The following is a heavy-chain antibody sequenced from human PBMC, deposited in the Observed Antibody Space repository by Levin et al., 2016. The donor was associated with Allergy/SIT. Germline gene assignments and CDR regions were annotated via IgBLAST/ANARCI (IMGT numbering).Heavy chain of an antibody. D-gene: IGHD2-21*02. Sequence: ASVKVSCKASGYTFTSYYMHWVRQAPGQGLEWMGIINPSGGSTSYAQKFQGRVTMTRDTSTSTVYMELSSLRSEDTAVYYCARGVVVTATRDAFDIWGQGTMVTVSS. V-gene: IGHV1-46*01. CDR3: ARGVVVTATRDAFDI. CDR1: GYTFTSYY. CDR2: INPSGGST. J-gene: IGHJ3*02.